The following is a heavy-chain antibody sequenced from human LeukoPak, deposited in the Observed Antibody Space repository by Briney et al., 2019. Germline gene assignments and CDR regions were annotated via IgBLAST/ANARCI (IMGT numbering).Heavy chain of an antibody. Sequence: SETLSLTCAVYGGSFSGYYWSWIRQPPGKGLEWIGEINHSGSTNYNPSLKSRFTISVDTSKNQFSLKLSSVTAADTAVYYCARHNSRRSYYYDSSGYPYYFDYWGQGTLVTVSS. D-gene: IGHD3-22*01. V-gene: IGHV4-34*01. J-gene: IGHJ4*02. CDR3: ARHNSRRSYYYDSSGYPYYFDY. CDR2: INHSGST. CDR1: GGSFSGYY.